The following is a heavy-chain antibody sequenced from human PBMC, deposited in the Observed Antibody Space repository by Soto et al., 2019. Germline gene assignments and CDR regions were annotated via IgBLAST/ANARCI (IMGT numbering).Heavy chain of an antibody. V-gene: IGHV3-74*01. CDR2: INSDGSST. CDR3: ARGGVVPAADSGWFDP. D-gene: IGHD2-2*01. J-gene: IGHJ5*02. Sequence: GGSLRLSCAASGFTFSSYWMHWVRQAPGKGLVWVSRINSDGSSTSYADSVKGRFTISRDNAKNTLYRQMNSLRAEDPAVYYGARGGVVPAADSGWFDPWGQGTLVTVSS. CDR1: GFTFSSYW.